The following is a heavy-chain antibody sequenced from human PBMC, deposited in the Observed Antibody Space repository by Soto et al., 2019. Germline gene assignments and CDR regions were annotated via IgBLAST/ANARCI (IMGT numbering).Heavy chain of an antibody. J-gene: IGHJ6*03. CDR3: ATIPFRTIAPDWTDYYYMDV. CDR2: IYYSGST. Sequence: SETLSLTCTFSGGSISSGGYYWSWIRQHPGKGLEWIGYIYYSGSTYYNPSLKSRVTISVDTSKNQFSLKLSSVTAADTAVYYCATIPFRTIAPDWTDYYYMDVWGKGTKVTVSS. V-gene: IGHV4-31*03. D-gene: IGHD1-1*01. CDR1: GGSISSGGYY.